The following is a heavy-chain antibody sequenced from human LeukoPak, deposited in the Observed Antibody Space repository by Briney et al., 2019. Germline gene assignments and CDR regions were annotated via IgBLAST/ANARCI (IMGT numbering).Heavy chain of an antibody. D-gene: IGHD2-21*02. J-gene: IGHJ3*02. CDR1: GGSISSGGYS. Sequence: SETLSLTFAVSGGSISSGGYSWSWIRQPPGKGLEWIGYIYHSGSTYYNPSLKSLVTISVDRSKNQSSLKLSSVTAADTAVYYCALAYCGGDCYAPDAFDIWGQGTMVTVSS. V-gene: IGHV4-30-2*01. CDR2: IYHSGST. CDR3: ALAYCGGDCYAPDAFDI.